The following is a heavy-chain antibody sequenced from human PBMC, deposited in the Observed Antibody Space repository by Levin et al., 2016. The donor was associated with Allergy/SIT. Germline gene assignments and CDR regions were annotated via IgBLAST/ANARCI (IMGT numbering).Heavy chain of an antibody. CDR2: INSDGSST. D-gene: IGHD3-22*01. J-gene: IGHJ5*02. Sequence: WIRQPPGKGLVWVSRINSDGSSTSYADSVKGRFTISRDNAKNTLYLQMNSLRAEDTAVYYCARESHLGYYYDSSGHRGGFDPWGQGTLVTVSS. CDR3: ARESHLGYYYDSSGHRGGFDP. V-gene: IGHV3-74*01.